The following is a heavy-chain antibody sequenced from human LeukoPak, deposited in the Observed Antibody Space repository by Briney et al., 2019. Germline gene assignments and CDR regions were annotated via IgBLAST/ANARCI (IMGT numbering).Heavy chain of an antibody. D-gene: IGHD6-13*01. V-gene: IGHV1-2*02. CDR3: ARDGLRIAAAFDY. Sequence: GASVKVSCKASGYTFTSYYMHWVRQAPGQGLEWMGWIKPSTGGTKYVQKFEGRVTMTRDTSKSTAYMELSGLRSDDTAVYYCARDGLRIAAAFDYWGQGTLVTVSS. J-gene: IGHJ4*02. CDR2: IKPSTGGT. CDR1: GYTFTSYY.